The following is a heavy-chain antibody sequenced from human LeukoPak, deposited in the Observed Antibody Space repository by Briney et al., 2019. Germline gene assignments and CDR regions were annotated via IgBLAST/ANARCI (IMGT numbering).Heavy chain of an antibody. CDR3: ARGSSSWYYYYYMDV. CDR1: GGSISSYY. D-gene: IGHD6-13*01. J-gene: IGHJ6*03. Sequence: SETLSLTCTVSGGSISSYYWSWLRQPPGKGLEWIGYIYYSGSTNYNPSLKSRVTISVDTSKNQFSLKLSSVTAADTAVYYCARGSSSWYYYYYMDVWGKGTTVTISS. CDR2: IYYSGST. V-gene: IGHV4-59*01.